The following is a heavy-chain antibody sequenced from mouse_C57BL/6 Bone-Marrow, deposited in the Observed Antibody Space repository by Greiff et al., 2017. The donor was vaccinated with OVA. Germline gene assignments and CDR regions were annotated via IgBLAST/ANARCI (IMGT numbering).Heavy chain of an antibody. V-gene: IGHV5-4*03. D-gene: IGHD3-2*02. CDR3: ARRLHRYDAMDD. CDR1: GFTFSSYA. J-gene: IGHJ4*01. CDR2: ISDGGSYT. Sequence: EVKLMESGGGLVKPGGSLKLSCAASGFTFSSYAMSWVRQTPEKRLEWVATISDGGSYTYYPDNVKGRFTISRDNAKNNLYLQMSHLKSEDTAMYYCARRLHRYDAMDDWGQGTSVTVSS.